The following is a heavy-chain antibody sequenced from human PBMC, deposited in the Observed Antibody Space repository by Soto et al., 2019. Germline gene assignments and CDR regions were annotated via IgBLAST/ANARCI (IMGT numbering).Heavy chain of an antibody. CDR2: IIPIFGTA. J-gene: IGHJ6*02. Sequence: ASVKVSCKASGGTFSSYAISWVRQAPGQGLEWMGGIIPIFGTANYAQKFQGRVTITADKSTSTAYMELSSLRSEDTAVYYCARGAYSSFPSDYYYGMDVWGQGTTVTVS. D-gene: IGHD6-6*01. V-gene: IGHV1-69*06. CDR3: ARGAYSSFPSDYYYGMDV. CDR1: GGTFSSYA.